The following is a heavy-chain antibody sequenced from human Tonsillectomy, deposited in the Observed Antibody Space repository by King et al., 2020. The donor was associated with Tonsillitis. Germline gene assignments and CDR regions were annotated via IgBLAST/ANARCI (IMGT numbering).Heavy chain of an antibody. J-gene: IGHJ3*02. CDR2: IKEGGSKT. CDR1: GFAFSSDW. V-gene: IGHV3-7*03. CDR3: AGVPWDPLFAGFDI. D-gene: IGHD1-26*01. Sequence: VQLVESGGGLVQPGGSLRLSCAASGFAFSSDWVTWFRQAPGRGLVWVANIKEGGSKTYYVVSVKGRFTISRYNAKNSLYLQKSSLRAEDTAIYYCAGVPWDPLFAGFDIWGQGTMVTVSS.